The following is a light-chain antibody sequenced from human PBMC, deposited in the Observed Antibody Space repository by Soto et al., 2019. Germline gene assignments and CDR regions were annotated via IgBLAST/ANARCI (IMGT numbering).Light chain of an antibody. CDR3: QQSYRTPRIT. CDR2: AAS. Sequence: DIQMTQSPSSLSASVGDRVTITCRASQSISSYLNGYQQKAGEAPNLLIFAASSLQSGVPSRFSGSGSGTDFTLTISSLQTEDFATYYCQQSYRTPRITFGGGTKGEIK. CDR1: QSISSY. J-gene: IGKJ4*01. V-gene: IGKV1-39*01.